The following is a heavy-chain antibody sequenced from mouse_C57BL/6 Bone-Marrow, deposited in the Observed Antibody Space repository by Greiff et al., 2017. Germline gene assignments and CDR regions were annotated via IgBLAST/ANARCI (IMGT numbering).Heavy chain of an antibody. V-gene: IGHV1-39*01. CDR1: GYSFTDYN. D-gene: IGHD1-1*01. CDR2: INPNYGTT. J-gene: IGHJ3*01. CDR3: ARWDYYGSSYEAY. Sequence: EVQLQQSGPELVKPGASVKISCKASGYSFTDYNMNWVKQSNGKSLEWIGVINPNYGTTSYNQKFKGKATVTVDQSSSTAYMQLNSLTSEDSAVYYWARWDYYGSSYEAYWGQGTLVTVSA.